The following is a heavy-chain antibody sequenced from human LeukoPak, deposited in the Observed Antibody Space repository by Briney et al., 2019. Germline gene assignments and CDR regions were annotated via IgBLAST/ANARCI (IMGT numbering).Heavy chain of an antibody. CDR3: ARDQLAIFGVATDAFDI. CDR1: GGSISRYY. D-gene: IGHD3-3*01. Sequence: SETLSLTCTVSGGSISRYYWSWIRQPPGKGLEWIGYINYSGSTNYNPSLKSRVTILVDTSKNQFSLKLSSVTAADTAVYYCARDQLAIFGVATDAFDIWGQGTMVTVSS. V-gene: IGHV4-59*01. J-gene: IGHJ3*02. CDR2: INYSGST.